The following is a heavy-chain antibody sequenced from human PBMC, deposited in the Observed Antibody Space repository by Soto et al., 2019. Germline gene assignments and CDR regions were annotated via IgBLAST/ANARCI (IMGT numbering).Heavy chain of an antibody. V-gene: IGHV4-30-4*01. J-gene: IGHJ6*02. Sequence: QVQLQESGPGLVKPSQTLSLTCTVSGGSISSGDYYWSWIRQPPGKGLEWIGYIYYSGSTYYNPSPKLRVTLSVSTSKHQFSLKLSSVTAADTAVYYCARASPVVTDVCGQGTTVTVSS. CDR1: GGSISSGDYY. D-gene: IGHD5-18*01. CDR2: IYYSGST. CDR3: ARASPVVTDV.